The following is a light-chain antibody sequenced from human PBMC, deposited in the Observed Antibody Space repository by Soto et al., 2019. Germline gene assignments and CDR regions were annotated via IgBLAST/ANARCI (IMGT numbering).Light chain of an antibody. Sequence: DIQMTQSPSYLSPSVGDRVTITCRASQGISNYLAWYQQKPGKVPKLLISDAYTLQSGVPSRFSGSGSGTDFTLTISSLHPEDVATYYCQNYKSAPLLTFGPGTKVDLK. J-gene: IGKJ3*01. CDR3: QNYKSAPLLT. V-gene: IGKV1-27*01. CDR2: DAY. CDR1: QGISNY.